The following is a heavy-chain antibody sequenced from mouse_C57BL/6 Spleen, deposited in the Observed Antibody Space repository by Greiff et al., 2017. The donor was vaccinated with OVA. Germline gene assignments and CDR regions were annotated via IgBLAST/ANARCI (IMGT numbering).Heavy chain of an antibody. CDR2: IDPSDSYT. Sequence: VQLQQPGAELVKPGASVKLSCKASGYTFTSYWTQWVKQRPGQGLEWIGEIDPSDSYTNYNQKFKGKATLTVDTSSSTAYMQLSSLTSEDSAVYYCARRRTYDGAYWGQGTLVTVSA. J-gene: IGHJ3*01. CDR3: ARRRTYDGAY. V-gene: IGHV1-50*01. CDR1: GYTFTSYW. D-gene: IGHD2-12*01.